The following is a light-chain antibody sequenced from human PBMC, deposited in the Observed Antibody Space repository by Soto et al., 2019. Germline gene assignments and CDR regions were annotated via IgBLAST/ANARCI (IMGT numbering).Light chain of an antibody. V-gene: IGLV2-14*01. J-gene: IGLJ2*01. CDR2: EVR. CDR1: MRDVGAYNL. Sequence: QSALTQPASVSGSAGQSITISCSGTMRDVGAYNLVSWYQQHPGTAPKLIIYEVRNRPSGISSRFSGSRSGNTASLTISGLQSEDEADYYCNSYTSTSNIVAFGGGTKLTVL. CDR3: NSYTSTSNIVA.